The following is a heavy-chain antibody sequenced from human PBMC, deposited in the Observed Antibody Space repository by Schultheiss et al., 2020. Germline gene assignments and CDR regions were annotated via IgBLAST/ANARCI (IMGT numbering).Heavy chain of an antibody. CDR1: GFTFSSYW. CDR2: IYSGGST. V-gene: IGHV3-66*02. D-gene: IGHD2-21*01. J-gene: IGHJ6*02. CDR3: ARDRFPMDV. Sequence: GESLKISCAASGFTFSSYWMSWVRQAPGKGLEWVSVIYSGGSTYYADSVKGRFTISRDNSKNTLYLQINSLRAEDTAVYYCARDRFPMDVWGQGTTVTVSS.